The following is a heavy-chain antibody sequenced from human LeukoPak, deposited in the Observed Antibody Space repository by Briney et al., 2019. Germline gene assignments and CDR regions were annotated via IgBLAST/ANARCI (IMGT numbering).Heavy chain of an antibody. J-gene: IGHJ4*02. CDR2: IYYSGST. CDR1: GGSISSSSYY. CDR3: ARLANYDFWSGKSYYFDY. V-gene: IGHV4-39*01. Sequence: SETLSLTCTVPGGSISSSSYYWGWIRRPPGKGLEWIGSIYYSGSTYYNPSLKSRVTISVDTSKNQFSLKLSSVTAADTAVYYCARLANYDFWSGKSYYFDYWGQGTLVTVSS. D-gene: IGHD3-3*01.